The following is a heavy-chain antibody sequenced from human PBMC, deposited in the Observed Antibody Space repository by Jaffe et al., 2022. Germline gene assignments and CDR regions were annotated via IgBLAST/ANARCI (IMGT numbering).Heavy chain of an antibody. CDR1: GGSISSGSYY. Sequence: QVQLQESGPGLVKPSQTLSLTCTVSGGSISSGSYYWSWIRQPAGKGLEWIGRIYTSGSTNYNPSLKSRVTISVDTSKNQFSLKLSSVTAADTAVYYCARGRPPDYWGQGTLVTVSS. CDR2: IYTSGST. J-gene: IGHJ4*02. CDR3: ARGRPPDY. V-gene: IGHV4-61*02.